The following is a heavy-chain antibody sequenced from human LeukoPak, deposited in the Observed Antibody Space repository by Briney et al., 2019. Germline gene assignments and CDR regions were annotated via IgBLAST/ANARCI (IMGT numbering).Heavy chain of an antibody. Sequence: GGSLRLSCAASGVTFSSSWMSWVRQAPGKGLEWVANIKQDGSRKLYVDSVQGRFTISRDNAKNSLYLQMNSLRAEDTAVYYCARSDYYGSGSFGLDIFSDDYWGQGTLVTVSS. CDR1: GVTFSSSW. V-gene: IGHV3-7*01. CDR2: IKQDGSRK. D-gene: IGHD3-10*01. CDR3: ARSDYYGSGSFGLDIFSDDY. J-gene: IGHJ4*02.